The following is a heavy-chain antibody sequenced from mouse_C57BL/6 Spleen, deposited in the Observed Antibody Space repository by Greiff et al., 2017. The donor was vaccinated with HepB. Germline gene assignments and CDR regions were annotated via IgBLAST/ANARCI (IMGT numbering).Heavy chain of an antibody. CDR3: ARPRSAY. J-gene: IGHJ3*01. CDR1: GFTFSSYG. V-gene: IGHV5-6*01. Sequence: EVQGVESGGDLVKPGGSLKLSCAASGFTFSSYGMSWVRQTPDKRLEWVATISSGGSYTYYPDSVKVRFTISRDNAKNSLYLQMSSLKSEDTAMYYCARPRSAYWGQGTLVTVSA. CDR2: ISSGGSYT.